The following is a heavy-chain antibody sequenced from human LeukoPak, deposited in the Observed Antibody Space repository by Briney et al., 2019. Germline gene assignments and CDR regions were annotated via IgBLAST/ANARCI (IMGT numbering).Heavy chain of an antibody. V-gene: IGHV3-30*18. D-gene: IGHD1-1*01. Sequence: GGSLRLSCAASGFTFSSYGMHCVRQAPGKGLEWVAFIAEDGSNEKYTDSVKGRFTISRDNSNNTLYLRMNSLRAEDTGVYYCAKDRETSSSGTFDYWGQGTLVTVSS. J-gene: IGHJ4*02. CDR2: IAEDGSNE. CDR3: AKDRETSSSGTFDY. CDR1: GFTFSSYG.